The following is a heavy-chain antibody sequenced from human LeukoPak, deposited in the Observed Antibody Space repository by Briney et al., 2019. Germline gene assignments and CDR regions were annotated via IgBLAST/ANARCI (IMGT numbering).Heavy chain of an antibody. J-gene: IGHJ4*02. CDR1: GGTFSSYA. Sequence: GASVKVSCKASGGTFSSYAINWVRQAPGQGLKWMGGIIPIFGTANYAQKFQGRVTITADEYTSTAYMELSSLRSEDTAVYYCARDLSPGGSCQPQHYWGQGTLVTVSS. D-gene: IGHD3-10*01. V-gene: IGHV1-69*13. CDR3: ARDLSPGGSCQPQHY. CDR2: IIPIFGTA.